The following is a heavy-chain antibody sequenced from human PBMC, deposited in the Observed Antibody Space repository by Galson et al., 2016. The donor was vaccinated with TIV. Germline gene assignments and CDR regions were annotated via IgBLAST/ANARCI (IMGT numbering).Heavy chain of an antibody. CDR3: ARAPGYYDSNAYYPA. V-gene: IGHV1-69*13. J-gene: IGHJ4*02. CDR2: IIGMFGTT. D-gene: IGHD3-22*01. Sequence: SVKVSCKASGGTFSSYAFSWVRQAPGQGLEWMGRIIGMFGTTNYAKKFQGRVTITADESTSTAYMELSSLTSEDTAVYYCARAPGYYDSNAYYPAWGQGTLVTVSS. CDR1: GGTFSSYA.